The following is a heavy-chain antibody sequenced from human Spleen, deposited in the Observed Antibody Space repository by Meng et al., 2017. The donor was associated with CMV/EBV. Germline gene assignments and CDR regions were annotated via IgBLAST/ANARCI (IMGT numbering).Heavy chain of an antibody. Sequence: ASVKVSCKASGYSFTGYGISWVRQAPGQGLDWMGWINVYNGNTLYAQKFQGRVIMTTETSTTTAYMELRDLRSDDTAIYYCARDGGSRGVYFDSWGQGTLVTVSS. D-gene: IGHD1-26*01. CDR3: ARDGGSRGVYFDS. V-gene: IGHV1-18*01. CDR2: INVYNGNT. CDR1: GYSFTGYG. J-gene: IGHJ4*02.